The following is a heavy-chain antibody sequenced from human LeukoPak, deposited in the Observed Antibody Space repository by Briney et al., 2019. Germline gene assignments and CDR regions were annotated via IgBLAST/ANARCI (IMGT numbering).Heavy chain of an antibody. CDR2: IYYSGST. J-gene: IGHJ4*02. V-gene: IGHV4-39*01. CDR3: ARHGDSSSWYLTPFDY. D-gene: IGHD6-13*01. CDR1: GGSISSSSYY. Sequence: TLSLTCTVSGGSISSSSYYWGWIRQPPGKGLEWIGSIYYSGSTYYNPSLKSRVTISVDTSKNQFSLKLSSVTAADTAVYYCARHGDSSSWYLTPFDYWGQGTLVTVSS.